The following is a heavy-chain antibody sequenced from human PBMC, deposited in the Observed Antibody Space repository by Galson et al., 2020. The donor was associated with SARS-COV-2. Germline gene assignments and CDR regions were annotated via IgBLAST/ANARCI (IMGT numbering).Heavy chain of an antibody. Sequence: GESLKISCAASGFTFSDYYMSWIRQAPGKGLEWVSYISSSGSTIYYADSVKGRFTISRDNAKNSLYLQMNSLRAEDTAVYYCARDQYYYDSSGETFDCWGQGTLVTVSS. V-gene: IGHV3-11*04. D-gene: IGHD3-22*01. CDR2: ISSSGSTI. CDR3: ARDQYYYDSSGETFDC. J-gene: IGHJ4*02. CDR1: GFTFSDYY.